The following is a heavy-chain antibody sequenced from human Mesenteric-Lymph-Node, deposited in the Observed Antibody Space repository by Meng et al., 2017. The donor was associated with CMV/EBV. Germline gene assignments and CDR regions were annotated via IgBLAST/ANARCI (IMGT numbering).Heavy chain of an antibody. CDR3: TWEAPMGDVNS. V-gene: IGHV3-15*01. CDR1: GFYFPDAW. Sequence: GGSLRLSCAGTGFYFPDAWMNWVRQAPGKGLEWVARNKRKASGGTTDYDAPVMGRFTISSDDSQTLLYLQMNSVRTEDTGVYYCTWEAPMGDVNSWGQGKMVTVSS. J-gene: IGHJ3*01. D-gene: IGHD1-26*01. CDR2: NKRKASGGTT.